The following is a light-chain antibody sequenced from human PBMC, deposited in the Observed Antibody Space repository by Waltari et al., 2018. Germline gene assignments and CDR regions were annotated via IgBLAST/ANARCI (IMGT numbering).Light chain of an antibody. V-gene: IGLV1-44*01. J-gene: IGLJ3*02. Sequence: QSVLTQPPSASGTPGQRVTISCSGSASNIGGNLVNWYQQPPGKAPKLLIYRSDLRPSGVPDRFSGSKSGTSASLAISGLQSEDEADYFCASWDDSLNGHWVFGGGTKVTVL. CDR3: ASWDDSLNGHWV. CDR2: RSD. CDR1: ASNIGGNL.